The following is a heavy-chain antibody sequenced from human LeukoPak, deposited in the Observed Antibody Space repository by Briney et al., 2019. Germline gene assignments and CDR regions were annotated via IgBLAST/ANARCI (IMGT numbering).Heavy chain of an antibody. V-gene: IGHV4-59*01. J-gene: IGHJ4*02. D-gene: IGHD6-13*01. CDR1: GGSISSYY. CDR2: IYYSGST. Sequence: NPSETLSLTCTVSGGSISSYYWSWIRQPPGKGLEWIGYIYYSGSTNYNPSLKSRVTISVDTSKNQFSLKLSSVTAADTAVYYCTRALGETHSSSWYYFDYWGQGSLVTVSS. CDR3: TRALGETHSSSWYYFDY.